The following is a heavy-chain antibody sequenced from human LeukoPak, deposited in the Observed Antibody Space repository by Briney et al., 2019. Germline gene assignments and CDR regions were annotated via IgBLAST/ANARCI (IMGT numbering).Heavy chain of an antibody. CDR2: IYYRGST. J-gene: IGHJ5*02. V-gene: IGHV4-59*08. Sequence: SETLSLTCTVSGGSISSYYWSWIRQPPGKGLEWIGHIYYRGSTNYNPSLKSRVTISVDTSKNHFSLRLSSVTAADTAVYYCASGGGYCSGGSCYSGNWFDPWGQGTLVTVSA. CDR1: GGSISSYY. D-gene: IGHD2-15*01. CDR3: ASGGGYCSGGSCYSGNWFDP.